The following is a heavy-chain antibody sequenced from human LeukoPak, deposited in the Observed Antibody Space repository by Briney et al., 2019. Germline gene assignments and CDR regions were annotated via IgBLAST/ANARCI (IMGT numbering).Heavy chain of an antibody. V-gene: IGHV4-30-4*01. Sequence: SETLSLTCTVSGGSISSGDYYWSWIRQPPGKGLEWIGYIYYSGSTYYNPSLKSRVTISVDTSKNQFSLKLSSVTAADTAVYYCARDPILTGGIYYGMDVWGQGITVTVSS. CDR1: GGSISSGDYY. J-gene: IGHJ6*02. CDR2: IYYSGST. CDR3: ARDPILTGGIYYGMDV. D-gene: IGHD3-9*01.